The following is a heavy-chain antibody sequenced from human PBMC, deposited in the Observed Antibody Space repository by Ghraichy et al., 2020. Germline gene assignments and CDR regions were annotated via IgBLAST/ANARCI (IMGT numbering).Heavy chain of an antibody. Sequence: GGSLRLSCAASGFTFSSYSMNWVRQAPGKGLEWVSYISGSSSTIYYADSVKGRFTISRDNAKNSLYLQMNSLRDEDTAVYYCAPTVTTRGTFDYWGQGTLVTVSS. CDR2: ISGSSSTI. V-gene: IGHV3-48*02. J-gene: IGHJ4*02. D-gene: IGHD4-17*01. CDR3: APTVTTRGTFDY. CDR1: GFTFSSYS.